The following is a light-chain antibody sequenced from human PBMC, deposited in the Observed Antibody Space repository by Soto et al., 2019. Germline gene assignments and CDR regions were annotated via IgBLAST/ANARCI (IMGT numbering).Light chain of an antibody. CDR2: GAS. V-gene: IGKV3-20*01. Sequence: EIVLTQSPDTLSLFPGERATLSCRASQSVSSTYLAWYQQKLGQAPRLLIFGASSRATGIPDRFSGSGSGTDFTLTISRLEPEDFAVYYCQQYGSSRWTFGHGTKVEIK. J-gene: IGKJ1*01. CDR3: QQYGSSRWT. CDR1: QSVSSTY.